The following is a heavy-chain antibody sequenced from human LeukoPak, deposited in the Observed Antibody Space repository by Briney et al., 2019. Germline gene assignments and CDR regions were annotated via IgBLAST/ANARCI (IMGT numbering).Heavy chain of an antibody. CDR2: INESGST. CDR3: ARGGGLRMFYASPFKY. CDR1: RASVSSSNYY. V-gene: IGHV4-39*07. Sequence: SETLSLTCTVSRASVSSSNYYRGWLRQPPGKGLEWIGEINESGSTNYNPSLRSRVTISGDTSKSQFSLKLTSLTATDTAVYYCARGGGLRMFYASPFKYRGRGTLVTVSS. J-gene: IGHJ4*02. D-gene: IGHD2-8*01.